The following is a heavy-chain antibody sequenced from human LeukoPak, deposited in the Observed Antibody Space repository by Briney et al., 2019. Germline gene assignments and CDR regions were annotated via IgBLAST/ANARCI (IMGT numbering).Heavy chain of an antibody. CDR1: GYTFTGYY. J-gene: IGHJ6*02. CDR2: IRPNSGGT. V-gene: IGHV1-2*02. CDR3: ATYSNSTLQYYYGLDV. D-gene: IGHD6-6*01. Sequence: ASVKVSCKTSGYTFTGYYLHWVRQAPGQGLEWMGWIRPNSGGTKNAQKFQGRVTMTRDTSIGTAYMELNRLTSDDTAVYYCATYSNSTLQYYYGLDVWGQGTTVTVSS.